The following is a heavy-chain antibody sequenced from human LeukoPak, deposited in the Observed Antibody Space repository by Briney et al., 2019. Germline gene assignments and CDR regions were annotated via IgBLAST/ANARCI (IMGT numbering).Heavy chain of an antibody. CDR3: ATLRKSLWIPEFDF. J-gene: IGHJ4*02. D-gene: IGHD1-1*01. Sequence: PGGSLRLSCAASGFTFSSYSMNWVRQAPGKGLEWVSYIGSSSSTIYYGDSVKGRFTISRDNAKNSLYLQMSSLRAEDTAVYYCATLRKSLWIPEFDFWGQGTLVTVSS. V-gene: IGHV3-48*01. CDR1: GFTFSSYS. CDR2: IGSSSSTI.